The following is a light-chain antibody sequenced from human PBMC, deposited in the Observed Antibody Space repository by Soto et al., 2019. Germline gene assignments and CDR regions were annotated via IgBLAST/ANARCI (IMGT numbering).Light chain of an antibody. CDR2: AAS. J-gene: IGKJ5*01. CDR1: QSVSASY. V-gene: IGKV3-20*01. CDR3: QQYGSSTIT. Sequence: EIVLTQSPGTLFLSPGERATLSCRASQSVSASYLAWYQQKPGQAPRLLIYAASSRETGIPDRFSGSGSGTDFTLTVSRLEPEDFAVYYCQQYGSSTITFGQGTGLEIK.